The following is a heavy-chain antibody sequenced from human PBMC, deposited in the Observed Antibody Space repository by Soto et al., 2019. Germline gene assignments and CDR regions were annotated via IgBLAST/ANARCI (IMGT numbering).Heavy chain of an antibody. J-gene: IGHJ4*02. CDR2: IYYSGST. CDR1: GGSISSYY. V-gene: IGHV4-59*01. Sequence: SETLSLTCTVSGGSISSYYWSWIRQPPGKGLEWIGYIYYSGSTNYNPSLKSRVTISVDTSKNQFSLKLSSVTAADTAVYYCARGKRSSWPVDYWGQGTLVTSPQ. CDR3: ARGKRSSWPVDY. D-gene: IGHD6-13*01.